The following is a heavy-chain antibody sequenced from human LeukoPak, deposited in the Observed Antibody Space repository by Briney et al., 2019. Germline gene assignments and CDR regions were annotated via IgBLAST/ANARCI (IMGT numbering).Heavy chain of an antibody. CDR3: ASVYKYGMDV. J-gene: IGHJ6*02. CDR2: IIPIFGTA. Sequence: ASVKVSCKASGGTFSSYAISWVRQAPGQGLEWMGGIIPIFGTANYAQKFQGRVTITADESTSTAYMELSSLRSEDTAVYYCASVYKYGMDVWGQGTTVIVSS. V-gene: IGHV1-69*13. CDR1: GGTFSSYA.